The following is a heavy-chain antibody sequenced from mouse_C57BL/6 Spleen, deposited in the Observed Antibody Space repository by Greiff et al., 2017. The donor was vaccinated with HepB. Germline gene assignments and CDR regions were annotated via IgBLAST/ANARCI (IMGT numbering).Heavy chain of an antibody. Sequence: QVQLQQPGAELVKPGASVKMSCKASGYTFTSYWITWVKQRPGQGLEWIGDIYPGSGSTNYNEKFKSKATLTVDTSSSTAYMQLSSLTSEDSAVYYCARGMITTVVDPSFDYWGQGTTLTVSS. J-gene: IGHJ2*01. D-gene: IGHD1-1*01. CDR2: IYPGSGST. V-gene: IGHV1-55*01. CDR1: GYTFTSYW. CDR3: ARGMITTVVDPSFDY.